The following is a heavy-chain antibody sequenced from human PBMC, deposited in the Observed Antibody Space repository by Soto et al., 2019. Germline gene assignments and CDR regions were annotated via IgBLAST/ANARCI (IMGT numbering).Heavy chain of an antibody. CDR1: GFTFSSYA. D-gene: IGHD3-9*01. CDR3: ARAGDPRYYDILTGYATT. CDR2: ISYDGSNK. Sequence: GGSLRLSCAASGFTFSSYAMHWVRQAPGKGLEWVAVISYDGSNKYYADSVKGRFTISRDNSKNTLYLQMNSLRAEDTAVYYCARAGDPRYYDILTGYATTWGQGTLVIVSS. V-gene: IGHV3-30-3*01. J-gene: IGHJ4*02.